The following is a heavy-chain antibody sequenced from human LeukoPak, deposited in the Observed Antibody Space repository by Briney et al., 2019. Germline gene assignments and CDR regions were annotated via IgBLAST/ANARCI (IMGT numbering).Heavy chain of an antibody. CDR2: INPYSGAT. Sequence: ASVKVSCKASGHTFTGYYMHWVRQAPGQGLEWMGWINPYSGATNYAQKFQGRVTMTRDTSISTAYMDLSSLKSDDTALYYCARAHIGNDLFIDYWGQGTLVTVSS. D-gene: IGHD2-21*01. V-gene: IGHV1-2*02. CDR3: ARAHIGNDLFIDY. J-gene: IGHJ4*02. CDR1: GHTFTGYY.